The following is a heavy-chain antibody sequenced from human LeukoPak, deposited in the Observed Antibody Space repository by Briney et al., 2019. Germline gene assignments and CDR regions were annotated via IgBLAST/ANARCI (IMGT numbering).Heavy chain of an antibody. V-gene: IGHV4-61*01. CDR3: ARSRGVRGVQFDY. Sequence: PSETLSLTCTVSGGSVSSGSYYWSWIRQPPGKGLEWIGYIYYSGSTYYNPSLKSRVTISVDTSKNQFSLKLSSVTAADTAVYYCARSRGVRGVQFDYWGQGTLVTVSS. CDR1: GGSVSSGSYY. J-gene: IGHJ4*02. D-gene: IGHD3-10*01. CDR2: IYYSGST.